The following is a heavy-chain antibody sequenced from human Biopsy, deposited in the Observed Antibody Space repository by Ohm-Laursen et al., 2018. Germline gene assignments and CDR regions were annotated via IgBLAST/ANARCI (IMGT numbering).Heavy chain of an antibody. V-gene: IGHV3-66*01. D-gene: IGHD6-19*01. Sequence: SLRLSCTASGFTFNNAWMNWVRQAPGKGLEWVSVIYSGGSTYYADSVKGRFTISRDNSKNTLYLQMNSLRAEDTAVYYCARGGIAVAGTNFDYWGQGTLVTVSS. J-gene: IGHJ4*02. CDR2: IYSGGST. CDR3: ARGGIAVAGTNFDY. CDR1: GFTFNNAW.